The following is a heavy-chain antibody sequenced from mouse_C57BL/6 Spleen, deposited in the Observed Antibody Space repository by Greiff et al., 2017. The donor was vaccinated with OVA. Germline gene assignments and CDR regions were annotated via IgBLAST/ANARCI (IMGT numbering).Heavy chain of an antibody. Sequence: EVMLVESEGGLVQPGSSMKLSCTASGFTFSDYYMAWVRQVPEKGLEWVANINYDGSSTYYLDSLKSRFIISRDNAKNILYLQMSSLKSEDTATYYCARVTGRDWFAYWGQGTLVTVSA. CDR1: GFTFSDYY. J-gene: IGHJ3*01. CDR3: ARVTGRDWFAY. V-gene: IGHV5-16*01. CDR2: INYDGSST.